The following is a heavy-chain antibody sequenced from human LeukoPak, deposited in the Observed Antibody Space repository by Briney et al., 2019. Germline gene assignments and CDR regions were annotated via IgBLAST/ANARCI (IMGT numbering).Heavy chain of an antibody. CDR3: AKATSILTGYYAFDM. V-gene: IGHV3-23*01. CDR1: GFTFSTYA. CDR2: ISGSGSRR. D-gene: IGHD3-9*01. J-gene: IGHJ3*02. Sequence: PGGSLRLSCAASGFTFSTYAMSWVRQAPGKGLQWVSTISGSGSRRNYADSVKGRFTISRDNSKNTLYLQMNSLRADDTAVYYCAKATSILTGYYAFDMWGQGTMVTVSS.